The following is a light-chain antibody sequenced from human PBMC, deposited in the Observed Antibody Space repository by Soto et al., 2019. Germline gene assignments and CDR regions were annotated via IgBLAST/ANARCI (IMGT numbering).Light chain of an antibody. Sequence: QSVLTQPASVSGSPGQSITISCTGTSSDVGGYNYVSRYQQHPGKAPKLMIYEVSNRPSGVSNRFSGSKSGNTASLTISGLQAEDEADYYCSSYTSSSTYVFGTGTKVPS. CDR2: EVS. J-gene: IGLJ1*01. CDR1: SSDVGGYNY. CDR3: SSYTSSSTYV. V-gene: IGLV2-14*01.